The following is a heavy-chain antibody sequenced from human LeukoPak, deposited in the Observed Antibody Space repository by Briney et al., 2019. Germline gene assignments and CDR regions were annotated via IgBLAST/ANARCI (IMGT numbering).Heavy chain of an antibody. V-gene: IGHV1-2*02. J-gene: IGHJ3*02. CDR2: INPNSGGT. CDR3: ARDPPFWSGYGAFDI. CDR1: GYTFTGYY. D-gene: IGHD3-3*01. Sequence: GASVKVSCKASGYTFTGYYMHWVRQAPGQGLEWMVWINPNSGGTNYAQKFQGRVTMTRDTSISTAYMELSRLRSDDTAVYYCARDPPFWSGYGAFDIWGQGTMVTVSS.